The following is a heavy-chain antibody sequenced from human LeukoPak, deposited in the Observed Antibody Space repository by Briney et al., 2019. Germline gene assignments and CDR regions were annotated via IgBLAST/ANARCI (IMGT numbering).Heavy chain of an antibody. Sequence: GESLKISCKGSGYSFTSYWIGWVRQLPGKGLEWMGIIYPGDSDTRYSPSFQGQGTISADKSISTAYLQWSSLKASYTAMYYCARHAKNYYDSSGYYFYYYMDVWGKGTTVTISS. CDR2: IYPGDSDT. D-gene: IGHD3-22*01. V-gene: IGHV5-51*01. CDR1: GYSFTSYW. J-gene: IGHJ6*03. CDR3: ARHAKNYYDSSGYYFYYYMDV.